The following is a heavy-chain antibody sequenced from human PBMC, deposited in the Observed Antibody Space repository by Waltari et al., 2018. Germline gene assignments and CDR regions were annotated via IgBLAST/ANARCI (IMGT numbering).Heavy chain of an antibody. V-gene: IGHV1-2*02. Sequence: QVQLVQSGAEVKKPGASVKVSCTASGYTFTGYYMHWVLQAPGQGLEWMGWINPNSGGTNYAQKFQGRVTMTRDTSISTAYMELSRLRSDDTAVYYCARDLENWNYYFDYWGQGTLVTVSS. CDR2: INPNSGGT. CDR3: ARDLENWNYYFDY. CDR1: GYTFTGYY. J-gene: IGHJ4*02. D-gene: IGHD1-7*01.